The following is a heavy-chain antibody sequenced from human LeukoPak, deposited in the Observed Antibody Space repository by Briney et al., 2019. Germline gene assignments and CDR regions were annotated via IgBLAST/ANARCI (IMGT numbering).Heavy chain of an antibody. CDR2: FDPEDGET. J-gene: IGHJ4*02. Sequence: ASVKVFCKVSGYTLTELSMHWVRQAPGKGLEWMGGFDPEDGETIYAQKFQGRVTMTEDTSTDTAYMELSSLRSEDTAVYYCATAAGMATISFDYWGQGTLVTVSS. V-gene: IGHV1-24*01. CDR1: GYTLTELS. CDR3: ATAAGMATISFDY. D-gene: IGHD5-24*01.